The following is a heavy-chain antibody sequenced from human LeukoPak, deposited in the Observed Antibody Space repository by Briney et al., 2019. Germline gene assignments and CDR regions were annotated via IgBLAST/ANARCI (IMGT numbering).Heavy chain of an antibody. V-gene: IGHV3-15*01. J-gene: IGHJ4*02. CDR1: GFTFSNAW. CDR2: IKSKTDGGTT. D-gene: IGHD6-19*01. Sequence: GGSLRLSCAASGFTFSNAWMSWVRQAPGKGLEWVGRIKSKTDGGTTGYAAPVKGRFTISRDDSKNTLYLQMNSLKTEDTAVYYCTTDLEVAGTVDYWGQGTLVTVSS. CDR3: TTDLEVAGTVDY.